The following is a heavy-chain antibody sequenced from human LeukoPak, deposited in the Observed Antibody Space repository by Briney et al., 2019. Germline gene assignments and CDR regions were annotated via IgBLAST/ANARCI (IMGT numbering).Heavy chain of an antibody. D-gene: IGHD5-18*01. CDR3: AKSSIQLWFSAYFDY. V-gene: IGHV3-9*01. CDR2: ISWNSGSI. CDR1: GFTFDDYA. J-gene: IGHJ4*02. Sequence: GGSLRLSCAASGFTFDDYAMRWVRQAPGKGLEWVSGISWNSGSIGYADSVKGRFTISRDNAKNSLYLQMNSLRAEDTALYYCAKSSIQLWFSAYFDYWGQGTLVTVSS.